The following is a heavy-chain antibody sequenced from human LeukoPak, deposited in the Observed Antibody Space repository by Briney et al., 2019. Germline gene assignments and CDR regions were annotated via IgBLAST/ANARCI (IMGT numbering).Heavy chain of an antibody. D-gene: IGHD3-16*01. CDR2: IIPILGVA. Sequence: GASVKVSCKASVGTFSSYAICWVRQAPGQGLEWVGRIIPILGVANYAQKFQGRVTITPDKSTSTAYMDLRSLRSEDTAVYYCATLWGGWGQGTLVTVSS. V-gene: IGHV1-69*04. CDR3: ATLWGG. J-gene: IGHJ4*02. CDR1: VGTFSSYA.